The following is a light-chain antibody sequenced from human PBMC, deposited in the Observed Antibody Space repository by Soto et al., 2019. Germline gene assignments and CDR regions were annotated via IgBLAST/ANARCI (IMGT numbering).Light chain of an antibody. Sequence: ESVLTRSPGTLCFSLRERATLSCRASQSVSSSYLAWYQQKPGQAPRLLLYGASSRATGIPDRFSGSGSGTDFTLTISRLEPEDFAVYYCQQYGSSQTWTFGQGTKVDIK. CDR3: QQYGSSQTWT. V-gene: IGKV3-20*01. CDR1: QSVSSSY. J-gene: IGKJ1*01. CDR2: GAS.